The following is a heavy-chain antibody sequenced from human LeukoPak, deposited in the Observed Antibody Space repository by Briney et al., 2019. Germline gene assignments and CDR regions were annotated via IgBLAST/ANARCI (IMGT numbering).Heavy chain of an antibody. CDR3: ARERDGYNH. Sequence: SETLSLTCTVSGGSIGSYYWSWIRQPPGKGLEWIGYIYYSVNTNYNPSLKSRVTISVDTSKNQFSLKLSSVTAADTAVYYCARERDGYNHWGQGTLVTVSS. J-gene: IGHJ5*02. D-gene: IGHD5-24*01. CDR1: GGSIGSYY. V-gene: IGHV4-59*01. CDR2: IYYSVNT.